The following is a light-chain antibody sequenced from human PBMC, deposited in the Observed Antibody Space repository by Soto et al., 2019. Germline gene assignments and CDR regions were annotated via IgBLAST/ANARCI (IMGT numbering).Light chain of an antibody. V-gene: IGKV1-39*01. CDR2: ATS. CDR1: QSISSH. J-gene: IGKJ2*01. CDR3: QQSYSTPPYT. Sequence: DIQMTQSPSSLSASVGDRVTITCRASQSISSHLNWYQQKPGKAPKLLIYATSSLQSGVPSRFSGNGSGTDFTLTISSLQPEDFATYYCQQSYSTPPYTFGQGTKLEIK.